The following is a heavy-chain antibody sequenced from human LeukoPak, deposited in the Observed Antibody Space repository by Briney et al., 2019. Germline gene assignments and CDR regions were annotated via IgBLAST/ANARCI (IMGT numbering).Heavy chain of an antibody. D-gene: IGHD3-9*01. CDR1: GYTFTGYY. CDR3: AREYDILTGYFD. Sequence: ASVKVSCKASGYTFTGYYMHWVRQAPGQGLEWMGWINPNSGGTNYAQKLQGRVTMTTDTSTSTAYMELRSLRSDDTAVYYCAREYDILTGYFDWGQGTLVTVSS. J-gene: IGHJ4*02. V-gene: IGHV1-2*02. CDR2: INPNSGGT.